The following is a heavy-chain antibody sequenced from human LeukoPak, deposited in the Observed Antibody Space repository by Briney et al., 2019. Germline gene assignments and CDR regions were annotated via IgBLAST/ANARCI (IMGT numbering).Heavy chain of an antibody. D-gene: IGHD3-10*01. CDR2: IYTSGST. Sequence: SETLSLTCTVSGGSISSYYWSWIRQPAGKGLEWIGRIYTSGSTNYNPSLKSRVTMSVDTSKNQFSLKLSSVTAADTAVYYCRGFGVMGASRDYWGQGTLVTVSS. CDR3: RGFGVMGASRDY. J-gene: IGHJ4*02. CDR1: GGSISSYY. V-gene: IGHV4-4*07.